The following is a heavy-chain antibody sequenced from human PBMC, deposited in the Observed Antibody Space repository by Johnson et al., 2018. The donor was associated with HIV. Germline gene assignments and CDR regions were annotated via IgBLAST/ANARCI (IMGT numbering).Heavy chain of an antibody. Sequence: VQLVESGGGVVQPGRSLRLSCAASGFTVSSNYMSWVRQAPGKGLEWVSVIYSGGSTYYADSVKGRFTISRDNAKNSLYLQMNSLRAEDTAVYYCVWYCSGGCSSAFDIWGQGTMVTVSS. D-gene: IGHD2-15*01. J-gene: IGHJ3*02. CDR2: IYSGGST. V-gene: IGHV3-66*01. CDR3: VWYCSGGCSSAFDI. CDR1: GFTVSSNY.